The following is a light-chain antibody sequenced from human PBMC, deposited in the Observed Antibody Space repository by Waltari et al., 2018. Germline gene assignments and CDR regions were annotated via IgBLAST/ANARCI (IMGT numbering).Light chain of an antibody. Sequence: QSALTQPPSASGSPGQSVTISCTGTSSDVGLYKYVSWYQQHPGKAPKVLSFEVSKRPPWVLGRLSASKSANTASLTVSGLPAADEADYYCSSYAGSNTWVFGGGTKLTVL. V-gene: IGLV2-8*01. CDR2: EVS. CDR1: SSDVGLYKY. J-gene: IGLJ3*02. CDR3: SSYAGSNTWV.